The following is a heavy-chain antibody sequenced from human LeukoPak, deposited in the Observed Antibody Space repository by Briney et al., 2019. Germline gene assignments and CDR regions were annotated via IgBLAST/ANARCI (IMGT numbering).Heavy chain of an antibody. D-gene: IGHD1-26*01. J-gene: IGHJ4*02. CDR1: GFTFSSYW. CDR3: APDSGSYLGY. Sequence: GGSLRLSCAASGFTFSSYWMHWVRQAPGKGLVWVSRIKSDGSSTNYADSVKGRFTISRDKAKNTLYLQMNSLRAEDTAVYYCAPDSGSYLGYWGQGTLVTVSS. CDR2: IKSDGSST. V-gene: IGHV3-74*01.